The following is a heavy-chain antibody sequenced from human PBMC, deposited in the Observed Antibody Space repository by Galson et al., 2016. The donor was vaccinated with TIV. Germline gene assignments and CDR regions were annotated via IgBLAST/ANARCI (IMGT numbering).Heavy chain of an antibody. CDR2: IWYDGNNK. J-gene: IGHJ5*01. CDR3: ARQRNLSNGPWFDS. V-gene: IGHV3-33*07. D-gene: IGHD1-1*01. CDR1: GFTFSSYG. Sequence: SLRLSCAASGFTFSSYGMYWVRQAPGKGLEWVAVIWYDGNNKYYADSVKGRFTISRDNSKNTLYLQMNSLRAEDTAVYYCARQRNLSNGPWFDSWGQGALVTVSP.